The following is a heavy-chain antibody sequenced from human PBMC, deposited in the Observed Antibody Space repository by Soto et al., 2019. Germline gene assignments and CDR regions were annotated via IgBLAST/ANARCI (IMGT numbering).Heavy chain of an antibody. CDR2: ISGYSGNA. V-gene: IGHV1-18*04. D-gene: IGHD4-17*01. Sequence: QVQVMQSGAEVKKPGDSVKVSCKTPGYIFSDYGINWVRQAPGQGLEWMGWISGYSGNANLAQKFKGRGTMTTDKSTRTAYRELRRLRSDDTAVYYCAKRTTGTTWGESDYWGQGTLVTVSS. CDR1: GYIFSDYG. CDR3: AKRTTGTTWGESDY. J-gene: IGHJ4*02.